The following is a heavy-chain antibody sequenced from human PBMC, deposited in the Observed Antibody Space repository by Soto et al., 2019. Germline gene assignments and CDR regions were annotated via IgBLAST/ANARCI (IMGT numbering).Heavy chain of an antibody. J-gene: IGHJ4*02. Sequence: EVQLVESGGGLVKPGGSLRLSCAASGFTFSSYSMNWVRQAPGKGLEWVSSISSSSNYIYYADSMKGRFTISRDNAKNSLYLQMNGLRAEDTAVYYCARDLVGATIWGQGTLVTVSS. CDR2: ISSSSNYI. CDR1: GFTFSSYS. V-gene: IGHV3-21*01. D-gene: IGHD1-26*01. CDR3: ARDLVGATI.